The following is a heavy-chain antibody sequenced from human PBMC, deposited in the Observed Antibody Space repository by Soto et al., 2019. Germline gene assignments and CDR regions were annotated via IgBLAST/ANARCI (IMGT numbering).Heavy chain of an antibody. CDR3: ATLERIVRGTWDY. J-gene: IGHJ4*02. CDR1: GFTFSDHY. Sequence: EVQLVESGGGLVQPGGSLRLSCAASGFTFSDHYMDWVRQSPGKGLEWVGRIRNRANSHTTVYAASVKGRFTISRDDSKNSVFLEMNSLKTEDTAVYYCATLERIVRGTWDYWGQGTLLTVSS. CDR2: IRNRANSHTT. V-gene: IGHV3-72*01. D-gene: IGHD1-26*01.